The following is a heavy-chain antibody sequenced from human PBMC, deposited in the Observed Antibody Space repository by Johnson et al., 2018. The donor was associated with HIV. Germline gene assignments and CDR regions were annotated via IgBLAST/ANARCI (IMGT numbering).Heavy chain of an antibody. CDR3: ASGGPLSGSDECCFDV. D-gene: IGHD1-26*01. V-gene: IGHV3-30*03. J-gene: IGHJ3*01. CDR2: ISYDGSNK. Sequence: QVQLVESGGGVVQPGRSLRLSCAASGFTFSSYDMHWVRQAPGKGLEWVAVISYDGSNKYYADSVKGRFTISRDNAKNSLYLQMNSLRVEDTALYYCASGGPLSGSDECCFDVWGQGTMVTVSS. CDR1: GFTFSSYD.